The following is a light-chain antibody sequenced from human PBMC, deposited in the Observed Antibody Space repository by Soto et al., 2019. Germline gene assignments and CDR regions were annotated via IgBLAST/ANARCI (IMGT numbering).Light chain of an antibody. J-gene: IGLJ3*02. CDR1: NSDVGGYDY. Sequence: QSALTQPASVSGSPGQSITISCTGTNSDVGGYDYVSWYQYHPGKAPKLLIYEVTDRPSGVSHRFSGSKSGNTASLTISGLQAEDEADYYCTSYTTSITLWVFGGGTKLTVL. V-gene: IGLV2-14*01. CDR2: EVT. CDR3: TSYTTSITLWV.